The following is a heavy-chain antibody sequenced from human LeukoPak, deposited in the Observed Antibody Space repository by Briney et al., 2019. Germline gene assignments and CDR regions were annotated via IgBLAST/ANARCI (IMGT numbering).Heavy chain of an antibody. J-gene: IGHJ4*02. CDR1: GGSISSSY. CDR2: IYYSGST. V-gene: IGHV4-59*08. D-gene: IGHD5-12*01. Sequence: SETLSLTCTVSGGSISSSYWSWIRQPPGKGLEWIGYIYYSGSTNYSPSLKSRVTISVDTSKNQFSLKLSSVTAADTAVYYCARQGYSAYEILDYWGQGTLVTVSS. CDR3: ARQGYSAYEILDY.